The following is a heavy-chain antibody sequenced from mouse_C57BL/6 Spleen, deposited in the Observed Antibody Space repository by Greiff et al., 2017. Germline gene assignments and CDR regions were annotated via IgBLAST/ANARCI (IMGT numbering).Heavy chain of an antibody. CDR2: IDPENGDT. Sequence: VQLQQSGAELVRPGASVKLSCTASGFNIKDDYMHWVKQRPEQGLEWIGWIDPENGDTEYASKFQGKAPITADTSSNTAYLQRSSLTSEDTAVYYCTPPAWFAYWGQGTLVTVSA. CDR3: TPPAWFAY. V-gene: IGHV14-4*01. CDR1: GFNIKDDY. J-gene: IGHJ3*01.